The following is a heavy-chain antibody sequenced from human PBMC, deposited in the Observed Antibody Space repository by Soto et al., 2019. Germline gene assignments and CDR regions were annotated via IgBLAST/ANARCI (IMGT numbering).Heavy chain of an antibody. V-gene: IGHV1-69*04. CDR3: ARDPYGSGSYYNDY. CDR2: IIPILGIA. J-gene: IGHJ4*02. D-gene: IGHD3-10*01. Sequence: GASVKVSCKDSGGTFSSYTISWVRQAPGQGLEWMGRIIPILGIANYAQKFQGRVTITADKSTSTAYMELSSLRSEDTAVYYCARDPYGSGSYYNDYWGQGTLVTVSS. CDR1: GGTFSSYT.